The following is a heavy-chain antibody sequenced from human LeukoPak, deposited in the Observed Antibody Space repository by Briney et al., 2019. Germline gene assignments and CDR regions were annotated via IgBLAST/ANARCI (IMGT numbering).Heavy chain of an antibody. J-gene: IGHJ4*02. CDR3: AAGGDYYDSSGYLDY. CDR1: GGSISSGDYY. D-gene: IGHD3-22*01. Sequence: SETLSLTCTVSGGSISSGDYYWSWIRQPPGKGLEWIGYIYYSGSTNYNPSLKSRVTISVDTSKNQFSLKLSSVTAADTAVYYCAAGGDYYDSSGYLDYWGQGTLVTVSS. V-gene: IGHV4-61*08. CDR2: IYYSGST.